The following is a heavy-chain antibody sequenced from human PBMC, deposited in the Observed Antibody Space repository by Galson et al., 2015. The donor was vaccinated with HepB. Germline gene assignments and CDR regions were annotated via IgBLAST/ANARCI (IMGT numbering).Heavy chain of an antibody. CDR3: AKDWGAPESNVFDY. V-gene: IGHV3-30*18. J-gene: IGHJ4*02. Sequence: SLRLSCAASGFTFSSYGMHWVRQAPGKGLEWVAVISYDGSNKYYADSVKGRFTISRDNSKNTLYLQMNSLRAEDTAVYYCAKDWGAPESNVFDYWGQGTLVTVSS. D-gene: IGHD1-26*01. CDR2: ISYDGSNK. CDR1: GFTFSSYG.